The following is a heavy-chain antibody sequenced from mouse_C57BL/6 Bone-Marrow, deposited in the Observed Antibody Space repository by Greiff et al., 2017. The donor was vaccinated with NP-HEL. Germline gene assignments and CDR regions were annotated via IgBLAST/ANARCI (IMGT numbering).Heavy chain of an antibody. CDR1: GYAFTNYL. D-gene: IGHD1-1*01. CDR3: ARFGATVVSSYWYFDV. Sequence: QVQLQQSGAELVRPGTSVKASCKASGYAFTNYLIEWVKQRPGQGLEWIGVINPGSGGTNYNEKFKGKATLTADKSSSTAYMQLSSLTSEDSAVYFCARFGATVVSSYWYFDVWGTGTTVTVSS. J-gene: IGHJ1*03. CDR2: INPGSGGT. V-gene: IGHV1-54*01.